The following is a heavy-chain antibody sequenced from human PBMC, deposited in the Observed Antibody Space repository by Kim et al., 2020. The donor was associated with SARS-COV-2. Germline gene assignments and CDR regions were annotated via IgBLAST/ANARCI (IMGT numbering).Heavy chain of an antibody. Sequence: ASVKVSCKASGYTFTSYDINWVRQATGQGLEWMGWMNPNSGNTGYAQKFQGRVTMTRNTSISTAYMELSSLRSEDTAVYYCARWIVGANYYYYYGMDVWGQGTTVTVSS. CDR1: GYTFTSYD. V-gene: IGHV1-8*01. D-gene: IGHD1-26*01. J-gene: IGHJ6*02. CDR3: ARWIVGANYYYYYGMDV. CDR2: MNPNSGNT.